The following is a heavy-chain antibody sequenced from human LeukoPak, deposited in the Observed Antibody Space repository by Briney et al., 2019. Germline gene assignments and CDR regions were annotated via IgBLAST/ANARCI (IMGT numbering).Heavy chain of an antibody. CDR2: ISSSSSYI. CDR1: GFTLSSYS. J-gene: IGHJ6*02. V-gene: IGHV3-21*01. CDR3: ARATILQYYGMDV. D-gene: IGHD5-12*01. Sequence: GGSLRLSCAASGFTLSSYSMNWVRQAPGKGLEWVSSISSSSSYIYYADSVKGRFTISRDNAKNSLYLQMNSLRAEDTAVYYCARATILQYYGMDVWGQGTTVTVSS.